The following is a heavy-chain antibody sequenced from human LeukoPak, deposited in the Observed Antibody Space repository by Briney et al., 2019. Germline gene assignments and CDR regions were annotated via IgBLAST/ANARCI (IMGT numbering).Heavy chain of an antibody. J-gene: IGHJ4*02. Sequence: GRSLRLSCAASGFTFSSYGMHWVRQAPGKGLEWVAVIWYDGSNKYYADSVKGRFTISRDNSKNTLYLQMNSLRAEDTAVYYCARGWDIVVVPAAMRRAAEGYFDYWGQGTLVTVSS. D-gene: IGHD2-2*01. V-gene: IGHV3-33*01. CDR3: ARGWDIVVVPAAMRRAAEGYFDY. CDR1: GFTFSSYG. CDR2: IWYDGSNK.